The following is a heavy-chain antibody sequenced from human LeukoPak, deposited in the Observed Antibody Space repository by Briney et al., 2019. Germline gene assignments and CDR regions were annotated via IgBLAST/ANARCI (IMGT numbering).Heavy chain of an antibody. V-gene: IGHV3-66*02. CDR2: IYSGGST. CDR1: GFTVSSNY. D-gene: IGHD2-2*01. J-gene: IGHJ4*02. Sequence: PGGSLRLSCAASGFTVSSNYMSWVRQAPGKGLEWVSVIYSGGSTYYADSVKGRFTISRANSKNTLYLQMNSLRAEDTAVYYCARSKIVVVPTATAFDYWGQGTLVTVSS. CDR3: ARSKIVVVPTATAFDY.